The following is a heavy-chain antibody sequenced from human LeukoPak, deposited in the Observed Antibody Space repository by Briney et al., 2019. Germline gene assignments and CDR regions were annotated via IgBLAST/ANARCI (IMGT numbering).Heavy chain of an antibody. CDR2: ISAYNGNT. D-gene: IGHD2-2*03. J-gene: IGHJ4*02. V-gene: IGHV1-18*01. CDR1: GYTFTSYG. CDR3: ARARGYCSSTSCQLHY. Sequence: GASVKVSCKAPGYTFTSYGISWVRQAPGQGLEWMGWISAYNGNTNYAQKPQGRVTMTTDTSTSTAYMELRSLRSDDTAVYYCARARGYCSSTSCQLHYWGQGTLVTVSS.